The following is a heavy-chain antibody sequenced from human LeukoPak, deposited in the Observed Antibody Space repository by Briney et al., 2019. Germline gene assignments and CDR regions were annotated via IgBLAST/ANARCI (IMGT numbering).Heavy chain of an antibody. CDR2: IYTSGST. Sequence: SETLSLTCTVSGGSISSYYWSWIRQPAGKGLEWIGRIYTSGSTNYNPSLKSRVTMSVDTPKNQFSLKLSSVTAADTAVYYCARDKDAKSGYSGYELAFDIWGQGTMVTVSS. D-gene: IGHD5-12*01. V-gene: IGHV4-4*07. CDR1: GGSISSYY. J-gene: IGHJ3*02. CDR3: ARDKDAKSGYSGYELAFDI.